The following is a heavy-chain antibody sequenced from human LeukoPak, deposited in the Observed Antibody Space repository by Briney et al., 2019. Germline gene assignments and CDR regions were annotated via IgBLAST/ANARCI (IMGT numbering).Heavy chain of an antibody. CDR3: AREQGGYSYAKFDY. V-gene: IGHV4-59*13. Sequence: KPSETLSLTCTVSGGSISSYYWSWIRQPPGKGLEWIGYIYYSGSTNYNPSLKSRVTISVDTSKNQFSLKLSSVTAADTAVYYCAREQGGYSYAKFDYWGQGTLVTVSS. CDR1: GGSISSYY. J-gene: IGHJ4*02. D-gene: IGHD5-18*01. CDR2: IYYSGST.